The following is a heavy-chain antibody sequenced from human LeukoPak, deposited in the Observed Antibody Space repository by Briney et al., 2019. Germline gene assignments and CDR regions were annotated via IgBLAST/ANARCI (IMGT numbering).Heavy chain of an antibody. Sequence: GGSLRLSCAASGFTFSSYSMNWVRQAPGKGLGWVSYISSSSSTIYYADSVKGRFTISRDNAKNSLYLQMNSLRAEDTAVYYCARAALYSSSSDWDYWGQGTLVTVSS. CDR1: GFTFSSYS. J-gene: IGHJ4*02. D-gene: IGHD6-6*01. CDR2: ISSSSSTI. V-gene: IGHV3-48*01. CDR3: ARAALYSSSSDWDY.